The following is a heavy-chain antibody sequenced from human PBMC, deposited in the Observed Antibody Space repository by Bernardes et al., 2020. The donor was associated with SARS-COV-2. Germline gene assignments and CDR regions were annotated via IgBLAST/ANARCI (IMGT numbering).Heavy chain of an antibody. V-gene: IGHV3-64D*06. CDR2: INDYGDRT. J-gene: IGHJ4*02. CDR1: GFTFSDYA. Sequence: GGSLRLSCSASGFTFSDYAMHWVRQARGKGLEYVSCINDYGDRTHYGYSVNGRFTISRDDSKNTVYLQMSSLSVEDTAVYHCVQDRRGTDAFNYWGQGILVTVSS. CDR3: VQDRRGTDAFNY.